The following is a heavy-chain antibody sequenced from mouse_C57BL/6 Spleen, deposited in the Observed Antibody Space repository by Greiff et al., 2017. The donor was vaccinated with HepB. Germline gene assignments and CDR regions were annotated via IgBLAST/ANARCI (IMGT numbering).Heavy chain of an antibody. CDR2: IYPGSGST. CDR1: GYTFTSYW. J-gene: IGHJ3*01. V-gene: IGHV1-55*01. D-gene: IGHD3-2*02. Sequence: QVHVKQPGAELVKPGASVKMSCKASGYTFTSYWITWVKQRPGQGLEWIGDIYPGSGSTNYNKKFKSKATLTVDTSSSTAYMQLSSLTSEDSAVYYCARSWTAQARNRFAYWGQGTLVTVSA. CDR3: ARSWTAQARNRFAY.